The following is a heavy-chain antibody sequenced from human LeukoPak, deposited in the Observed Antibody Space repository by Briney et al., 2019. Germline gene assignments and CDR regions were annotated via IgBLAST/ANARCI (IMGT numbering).Heavy chain of an antibody. CDR1: GGTFSSYA. CDR3: AREDCSSTSCYNGFDP. Sequence: ASVKVSCKASGGTFSSYATSWVRQAPGQGLEWMGGIIPIFGTANYAQKFQGRVTITADESTSTAYMELSSLRSEDTAVYYCAREDCSSTSCYNGFDPWGQGTLVTVSS. V-gene: IGHV1-69*13. J-gene: IGHJ5*02. CDR2: IIPIFGTA. D-gene: IGHD2-2*02.